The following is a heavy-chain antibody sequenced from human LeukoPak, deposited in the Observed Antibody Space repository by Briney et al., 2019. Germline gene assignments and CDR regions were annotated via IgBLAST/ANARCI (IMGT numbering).Heavy chain of an antibody. CDR2: ISWNSGSI. CDR1: GFTFDDYA. CDR3: AKYVVVVAATHYFDY. V-gene: IGHV3-9*01. D-gene: IGHD2-15*01. J-gene: IGHJ4*02. Sequence: SGRSLRLSCAASGFTFDDYAMHWVRQAPGKGLEWVSGISWNSGSIGYADSVKGRFTISRDNPKNTLYLQMNSLRAEDTAVYYCAKYVVVVAATHYFDYWGQGTLVTVSS.